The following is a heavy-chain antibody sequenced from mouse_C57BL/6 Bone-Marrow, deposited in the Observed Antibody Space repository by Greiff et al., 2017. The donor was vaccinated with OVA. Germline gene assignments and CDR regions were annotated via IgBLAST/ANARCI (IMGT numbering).Heavy chain of an antibody. V-gene: IGHV5-4*03. CDR2: ISDGGSYT. CDR3: ARYGSSFFDY. Sequence: EVMLVESGGGLVKPGGSLKLSCAASGFTFSSYAMSWVRQTPDKRLEWVATISDGGSYTYYPDNVKGRFTISRDNAKNNLYLQMSHLKSEDTAMYYCARYGSSFFDYWGQGTTLTVSS. D-gene: IGHD1-1*01. CDR1: GFTFSSYA. J-gene: IGHJ2*01.